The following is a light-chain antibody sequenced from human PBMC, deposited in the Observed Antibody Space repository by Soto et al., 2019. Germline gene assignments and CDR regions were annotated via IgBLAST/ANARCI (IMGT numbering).Light chain of an antibody. V-gene: IGLV2-14*01. CDR2: EVS. CDR1: SSDVGDYNY. CDR3: SSYTSTSTLHYV. J-gene: IGLJ1*01. Sequence: QSVLTQPASVSGSPGQSITISRTGTSSDVGDYNYVSWYQQHPGKAPKLMIYEVSNRPSGISNRFSGSKSGNTASLTISGLQAEDEADYFCSSYTSTSTLHYVFGTGTKVTVL.